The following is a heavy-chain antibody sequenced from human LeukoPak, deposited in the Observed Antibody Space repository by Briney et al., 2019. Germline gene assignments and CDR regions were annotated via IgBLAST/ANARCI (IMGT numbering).Heavy chain of an antibody. Sequence: PSETLSLTCTVSLGSIRRYYWRWVRQPPGKGLEWIGYIYYTGSTNYNPSLKSRVTMSADTSKNQFSLKLSSVTAADTAVYFCAGGEYWRRNLNGVIFDYVSQGTLVTVSS. CDR1: LGSIRRYY. CDR2: IYYTGST. V-gene: IGHV4-59*01. CDR3: AGGEYWRRNLNGVIFDY. D-gene: IGHD1-14*01. J-gene: IGHJ4*02.